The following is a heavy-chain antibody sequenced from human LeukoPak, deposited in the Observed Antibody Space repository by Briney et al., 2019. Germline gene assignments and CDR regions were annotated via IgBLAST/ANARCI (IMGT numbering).Heavy chain of an antibody. J-gene: IGHJ5*02. D-gene: IGHD2-15*01. Sequence: ASVKVSCKASGYTFTGYYLHWVRQAPGQGLERMGRINPDSGGTNYAQKFQGRVTMTRDTSISTAYMELNRLTSDDTAVYYCARACSGGSCYSDNWLDPWGRGTLVTVSS. CDR2: INPDSGGT. CDR3: ARACSGGSCYSDNWLDP. V-gene: IGHV1-2*06. CDR1: GYTFTGYY.